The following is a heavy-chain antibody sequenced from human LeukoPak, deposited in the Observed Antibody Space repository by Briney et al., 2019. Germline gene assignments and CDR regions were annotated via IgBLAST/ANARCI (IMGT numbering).Heavy chain of an antibody. CDR3: AKGITMVRGDHDAFDI. CDR2: ISGSGGST. V-gene: IGHV3-23*01. Sequence: GGSLTLSCPASGFTFSSYAMSWVRQAPGKGLEWVSAISGSGGSTYYADSVKGRFTISRDNSKNTLYLQMNGLRAEDTAVYYCAKGITMVRGDHDAFDIWGQGTMATVSS. CDR1: GFTFSSYA. D-gene: IGHD3-10*01. J-gene: IGHJ3*02.